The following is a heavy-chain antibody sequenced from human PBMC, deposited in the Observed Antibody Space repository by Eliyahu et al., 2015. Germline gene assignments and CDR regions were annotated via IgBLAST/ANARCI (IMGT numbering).Heavy chain of an antibody. J-gene: IGHJ5*02. D-gene: IGHD6-13*01. CDR1: GGSISSDGYY. CDR3: ARGKASRWYHWFDP. V-gene: IGHV4-31*03. Sequence: QVQLQESGPGLVKPSQTLSLTCTVXGGSISSDGYYWTWIRQPPGKGLEWIGYISYSGSTYYNPSLKSRVTISVDTSKNQFSLKLTSVTAADTAVYYCARGKASRWYHWFDPWGQGTLVTVSS. CDR2: ISYSGST.